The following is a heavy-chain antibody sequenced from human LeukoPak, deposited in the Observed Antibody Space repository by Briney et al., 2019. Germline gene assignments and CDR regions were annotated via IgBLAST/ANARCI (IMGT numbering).Heavy chain of an antibody. D-gene: IGHD6-13*01. V-gene: IGHV4-59*01. CDR3: ARGDSRKNAFDI. Sequence: SETLSLTCTVSGGSISSYYWSWIRQPPGKGLEWIGYIYYSGSTNYNPSLKSRVTISVDTSKNQFSLKLSSVTAADTAVYYCARGDSRKNAFDIWGQGTMVTVSS. CDR2: IYYSGST. CDR1: GGSISSYY. J-gene: IGHJ3*02.